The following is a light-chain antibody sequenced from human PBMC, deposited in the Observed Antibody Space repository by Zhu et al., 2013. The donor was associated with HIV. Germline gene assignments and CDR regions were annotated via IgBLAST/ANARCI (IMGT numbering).Light chain of an antibody. CDR2: RAS. Sequence: EIVMTQSPATLSVSPGERATLSCRASQSVSSTYLAWYQHKPGQAPRLLFYRASNRATGIPDRFSGSGSGTEFTLTISGLQSEDFAVYYCQEYNNWPPAFGQGTKVEIK. V-gene: IGKV3D-15*01. CDR3: QEYNNWPPA. J-gene: IGKJ1*01. CDR1: QSVSSTY.